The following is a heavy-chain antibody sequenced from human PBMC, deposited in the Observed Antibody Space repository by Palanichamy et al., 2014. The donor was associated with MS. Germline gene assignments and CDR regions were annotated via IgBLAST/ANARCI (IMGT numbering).Heavy chain of an antibody. J-gene: IGHJ3*01. CDR1: EFTLRTYL. CDR3: ARSPPMTNFGGVDAFDL. V-gene: IGHV3-30*04. D-gene: IGHD3-3*01. CDR2: VSYDGKKN. Sequence: QVQLVQTGGGVVQPGKSLRVSCGASEFTLRTYLMHWVRQAPGKGLEWLAFVSYDGKKNFYADSVRGRFTFFRDESKNTLSLQMNDLRPEDTAVYYCARSPPMTNFGGVDAFDLWGRGTMVTVSS.